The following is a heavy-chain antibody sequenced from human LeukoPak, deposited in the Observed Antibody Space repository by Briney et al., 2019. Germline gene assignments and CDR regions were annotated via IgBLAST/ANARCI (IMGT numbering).Heavy chain of an antibody. Sequence: QTGGSLRLSCAASGFTFSSYAMSWVRQAPGKGLEWVSAISGSGGSTYYADSVKGRFTISRDNSKNTLYLQMNSLRAEDTAVYYCAKDGDYSSSWSYYYYYYYMDVWGKGTTVTVSS. V-gene: IGHV3-23*01. J-gene: IGHJ6*03. CDR1: GFTFSSYA. CDR3: AKDGDYSSSWSYYYYYYYMDV. D-gene: IGHD6-13*01. CDR2: ISGSGGST.